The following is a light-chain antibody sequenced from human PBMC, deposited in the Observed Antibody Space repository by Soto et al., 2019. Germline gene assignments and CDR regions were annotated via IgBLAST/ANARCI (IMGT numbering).Light chain of an antibody. CDR1: STDHYGSNY. Sequence: QPVLTQPPSASGSPGQSVTISCTGTSTDHYGSNYVSWYQQHPGKAPNLIIYEVTHRPSGVPDRFSGSKSGNTASLTVSGLQAEDEADYYCSSYAGRNLLLFGAGTKVTVL. J-gene: IGLJ1*01. CDR3: SSYAGRNLLL. V-gene: IGLV2-8*01. CDR2: EVT.